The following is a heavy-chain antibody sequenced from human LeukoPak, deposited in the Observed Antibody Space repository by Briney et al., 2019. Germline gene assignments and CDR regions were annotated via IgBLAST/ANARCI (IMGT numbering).Heavy chain of an antibody. D-gene: IGHD1-26*01. V-gene: IGHV3-23*01. Sequence: GGSLRLSCAASGFTFSSYGMSWVRQAPGKGLERVSVMSGGGGSTYDADSVKGRFTISRDNSKNTLYLQMNSLRAEDTAVYYCAKEYSGNYYYFDYWGQGTLVTVSS. J-gene: IGHJ4*02. CDR1: GFTFSSYG. CDR3: AKEYSGNYYYFDY. CDR2: MSGGGGST.